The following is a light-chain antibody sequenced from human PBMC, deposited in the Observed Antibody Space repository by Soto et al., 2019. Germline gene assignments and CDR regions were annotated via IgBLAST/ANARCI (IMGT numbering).Light chain of an antibody. V-gene: IGKV3-15*01. CDR1: QSVSSN. CDR3: QQYNNWPYT. CDR2: GAS. J-gene: IGKJ2*01. Sequence: EIVMTQSPATLSVSPGERATLSCRASQSVSSNLAWYQQKPGQAPRLLIYGASTRATGIPARFSGSGSGTEFTLTISSLQSEDFGVYYCQQYNNWPYTFGQGNQLEIK.